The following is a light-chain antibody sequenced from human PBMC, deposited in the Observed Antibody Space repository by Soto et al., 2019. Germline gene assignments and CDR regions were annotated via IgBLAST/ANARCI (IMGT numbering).Light chain of an antibody. Sequence: DIQMTQSPSSLSASVGDRVTITCXASQSISNHLNWYQQKPGKAPKLLIFAASSLQSGVPPRFSGSRSGPDFTLTISSLQPEDFATYYCQQSYSSPPTFGQGTKVDI. J-gene: IGKJ1*01. V-gene: IGKV1-39*01. CDR3: QQSYSSPPT. CDR2: AAS. CDR1: QSISNH.